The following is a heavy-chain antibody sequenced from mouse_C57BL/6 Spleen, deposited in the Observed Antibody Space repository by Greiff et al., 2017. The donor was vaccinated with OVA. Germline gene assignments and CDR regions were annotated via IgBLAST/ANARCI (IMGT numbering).Heavy chain of an antibody. J-gene: IGHJ1*03. V-gene: IGHV14-4*01. Sequence: EVKLQESGAELVRPGASVKLSCTASGFNIKDDYMHWVKQRPEQGLEWIGWIDPENGDTEYASKFQGKATITADTSSNTAYLQLSSLTSEDTAVYYCTTGGYDGYFDVWGTGTTVTVSS. CDR3: TTGGYDGYFDV. D-gene: IGHD2-2*01. CDR2: IDPENGDT. CDR1: GFNIKDDY.